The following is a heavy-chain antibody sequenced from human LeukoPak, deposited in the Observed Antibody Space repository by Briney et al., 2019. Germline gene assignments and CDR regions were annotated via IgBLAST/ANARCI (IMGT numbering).Heavy chain of an antibody. CDR1: GFTFSSYG. D-gene: IGHD6-13*01. J-gene: IGHJ4*02. CDR2: IWYDGSNK. CDR3: ASAGIAAAGTGLTDY. Sequence: GGSLRLSCAASGFTFSSYGMHWVRQAPGKGLEWVAVIWYDGSNKYYADSVKGRFTISRYNSKNTLYLQMNSLRAEDTAVYYCASAGIAAAGTGLTDYWGQGTLVTVSS. V-gene: IGHV3-33*01.